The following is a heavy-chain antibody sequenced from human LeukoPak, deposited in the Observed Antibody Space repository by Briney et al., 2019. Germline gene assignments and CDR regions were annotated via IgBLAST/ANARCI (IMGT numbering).Heavy chain of an antibody. J-gene: IGHJ4*02. D-gene: IGHD5-12*01. CDR2: ISSSGSYI. Sequence: PGGSLRLSCAPSAFTFSTYNMNWVRQAPGKGLEWVSYISSSGSYIYYAHSVKVRFTISRDNVKNSLYLQMNSLRAEDTAVYYCARDLSGIAGYTYCRGIDYWGQGTLVTVSS. V-gene: IGHV3-21*05. CDR1: AFTFSTYN. CDR3: ARDLSGIAGYTYCRGIDY.